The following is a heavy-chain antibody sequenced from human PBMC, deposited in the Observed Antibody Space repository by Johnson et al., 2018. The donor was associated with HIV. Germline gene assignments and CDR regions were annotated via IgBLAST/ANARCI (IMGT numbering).Heavy chain of an antibody. D-gene: IGHD4-17*01. V-gene: IGHV3-66*03. Sequence: VQLVESGGGLIQPGGSLRLSCAASGFSVSSNYMSWVRQAPGKGLEWVSAISGSGGSTYYDASVKSRFTISSDNSKNTLYLQMNSLRGDDTAVYYCASSGYGDYSHLFDVWGQGTMVTVSS. CDR1: GFSVSSNY. CDR2: SGSGGST. CDR3: ASSGYGDYSHLFDV. J-gene: IGHJ3*01.